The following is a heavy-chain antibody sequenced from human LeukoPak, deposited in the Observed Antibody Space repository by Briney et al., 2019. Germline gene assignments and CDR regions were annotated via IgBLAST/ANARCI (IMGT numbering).Heavy chain of an antibody. V-gene: IGHV3-30*02. J-gene: IGHJ4*02. CDR1: GFTFSSYG. CDR2: IRYDGSNK. D-gene: IGHD5-12*01. CDR3: ARVEASGYDYGAFDY. Sequence: GGSLRLSCAASGFTFSSYGMHWVRQAPGKGLEWVAFIRYDGSNKYYADSVKGRFTISRDNAKNSLYLQMNSLRAEDTAVYYCARVEASGYDYGAFDYWGQGTLVTVSS.